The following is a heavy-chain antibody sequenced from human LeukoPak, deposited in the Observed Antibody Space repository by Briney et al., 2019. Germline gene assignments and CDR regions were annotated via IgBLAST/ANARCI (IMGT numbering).Heavy chain of an antibody. V-gene: IGHV4-34*01. CDR2: INHSGST. CDR3: ARLGYYYDSSGYYYVLDY. D-gene: IGHD3-22*01. CDR1: GGSFSGYY. Sequence: PSETLSLTCAVYGGSFSGYYWSWIRQPPGKGLEWIGEINHSGSTNYNPSLKSRVTISVDTSKNQFSLKLSSVTAADTAVYYCARLGYYYDSSGYYYVLDYWGQGTLVTVSS. J-gene: IGHJ4*02.